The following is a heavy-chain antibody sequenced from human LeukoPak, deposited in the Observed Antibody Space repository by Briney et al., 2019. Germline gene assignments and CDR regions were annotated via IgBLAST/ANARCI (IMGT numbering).Heavy chain of an antibody. CDR1: GGSISSYY. CDR2: IYYSGST. J-gene: IGHJ5*02. V-gene: IGHV4-59*08. D-gene: IGHD5-24*01. Sequence: SETLSLTCTVSGGSISSYYWSWIRQPPGKGLEWIGYIYYSGSTNYNPSLKSRVNISVDTSKNQFSLKLSSVTAADTAVYYCARRERDGYNQNWFDPWGQGTLVTVSS. CDR3: ARRERDGYNQNWFDP.